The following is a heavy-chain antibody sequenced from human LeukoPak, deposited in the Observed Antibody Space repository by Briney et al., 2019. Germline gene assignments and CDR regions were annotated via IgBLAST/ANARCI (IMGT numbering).Heavy chain of an antibody. CDR3: ATEAHRSVTTPYYYYMDV. CDR1: GYTLTELS. Sequence: ASVKVSCKVSGYTLTELSVHWVRQAPGKGLEWMGGFDPEDGETIYAQKFQGRVTMTEDTSTDTAYMELSSLRSKDTAVYYCATEAHRSVTTPYYYYMDVWGKGTTVTVSS. CDR2: FDPEDGET. V-gene: IGHV1-24*01. D-gene: IGHD4-17*01. J-gene: IGHJ6*03.